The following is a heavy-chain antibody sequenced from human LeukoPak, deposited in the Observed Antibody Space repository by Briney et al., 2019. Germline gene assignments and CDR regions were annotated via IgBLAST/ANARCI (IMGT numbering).Heavy chain of an antibody. CDR2: ISSSGSTI. J-gene: IGHJ3*02. D-gene: IGHD7-27*01. CDR1: GFTFSSYE. V-gene: IGHV3-48*03. CDR3: ARGGTQLTGDSSGAFDI. Sequence: GGSLRLSCAASGFTFSSYEMNWVRQAPGKGLGWVSYISSSGSTIYYADSVKGRFTISRDNAKNSLYPQMNSLRAEDTAVYYCARGGTQLTGDSSGAFDIWGQGTMVTVSS.